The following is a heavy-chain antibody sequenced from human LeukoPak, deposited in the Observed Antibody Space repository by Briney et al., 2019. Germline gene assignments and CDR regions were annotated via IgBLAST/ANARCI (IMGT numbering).Heavy chain of an antibody. J-gene: IGHJ4*02. Sequence: GGSLRLSCAASGFTSSSYWMHWVRQVPGKGLVWVSRIKGDGPSTSYADSVKGRFTISRDNAKNTLYLQRNSLRAEDTAVYYCARGTASYYWGQGTRVTVSS. V-gene: IGHV3-74*01. CDR2: IKGDGPST. CDR1: GFTSSSYW. CDR3: ARGTASYY.